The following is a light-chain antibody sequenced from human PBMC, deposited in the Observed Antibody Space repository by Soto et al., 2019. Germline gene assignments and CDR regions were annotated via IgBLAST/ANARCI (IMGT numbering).Light chain of an antibody. CDR1: QSVSSN. Sequence: ESVLIQSPATLSLSPGERATLSCRASQSVSSNLAWYQQNPGQAPRLLIFDASKRATGIPVRFSGSGSGTDFTLTISSIETEDFTVYYCQQHSDWPLTFGGGTRVEIK. J-gene: IGKJ4*01. V-gene: IGKV3-11*01. CDR3: QQHSDWPLT. CDR2: DAS.